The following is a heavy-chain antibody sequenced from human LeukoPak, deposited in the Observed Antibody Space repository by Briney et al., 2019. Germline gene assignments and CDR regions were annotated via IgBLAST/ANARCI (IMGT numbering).Heavy chain of an antibody. J-gene: IGHJ6*02. CDR2: INHSGST. CDR3: ARGEQQLDTYYYYYCGMDV. Sequence: SETLSLTCAVYGGSFSGYYWSWIRQPPGKGLEWIGEINHSGSTNYNPSLKSRVTISVDTSKNQFSLKLSSVTATDTAVYYCARGEQQLDTYYYYYCGMDVWGQGTTVTVSS. CDR1: GGSFSGYY. D-gene: IGHD6-13*01. V-gene: IGHV4-34*01.